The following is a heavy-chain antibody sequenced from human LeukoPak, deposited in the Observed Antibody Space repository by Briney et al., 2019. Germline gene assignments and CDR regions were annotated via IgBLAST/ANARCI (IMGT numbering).Heavy chain of an antibody. V-gene: IGHV3-33*08. CDR3: AREPWGATRYYFDY. CDR1: GFTFSSYW. Sequence: GGSLRLSCAASGFTFSSYWMTWVRQAPGKGLEWVAVIWYDGSNKYYADSVKGRFTISRDNSKNTLYLQMNSLRAEDTAVYYCAREPWGATRYYFDYWGQGTLVTVSS. J-gene: IGHJ4*02. D-gene: IGHD1-26*01. CDR2: IWYDGSNK.